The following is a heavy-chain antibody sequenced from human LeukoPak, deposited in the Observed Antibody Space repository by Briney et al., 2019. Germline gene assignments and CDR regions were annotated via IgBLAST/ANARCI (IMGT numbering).Heavy chain of an antibody. D-gene: IGHD3-3*01. J-gene: IGHJ6*03. CDR2: ISAYNGNT. CDR3: ARDPMEGYYYYMDV. Sequence: ASVKVSCKASGYTFTSYGISWVRQAPGQGLEWRGWISAYNGNTNYAQKLQGRVTMTTDTSTSTAYMELRSLRSEDTAVYYCARDPMEGYYYYMDVWGKGTTVTVSS. CDR1: GYTFTSYG. V-gene: IGHV1-18*01.